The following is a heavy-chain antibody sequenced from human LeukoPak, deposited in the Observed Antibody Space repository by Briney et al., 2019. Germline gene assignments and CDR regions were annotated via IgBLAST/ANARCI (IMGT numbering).Heavy chain of an antibody. V-gene: IGHV3-30-3*01. CDR2: ISYDGSNK. CDR1: GFTFSSYA. Sequence: GGSLRLSCAASGFTFSSYAMHWVRQAPGKGLEWVAVISYDGSNKYYADSVKGRFTISRDNSKNTLYLQMNSLRAEDTAVYYCARDVVTNWNYVDYWGQGTLVTVSS. D-gene: IGHD1-1*01. J-gene: IGHJ4*02. CDR3: ARDVVTNWNYVDY.